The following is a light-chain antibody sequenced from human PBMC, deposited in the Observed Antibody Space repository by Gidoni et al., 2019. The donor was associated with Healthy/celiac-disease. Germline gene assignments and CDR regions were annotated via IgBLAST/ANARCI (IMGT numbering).Light chain of an antibody. CDR2: AAS. V-gene: IGKV1-9*01. Sequence: DIQLTQSPSFLSASVGDRVTITCRASQGISSYLAWYQQKPGKAPKLLIYAASTLQSGVPSRFSGSGSGTEFTLTISSLQPEDFAIYYCQQLNSYPPGTWTFGQGTKVEIK. CDR1: QGISSY. CDR3: QQLNSYPPGTWT. J-gene: IGKJ1*01.